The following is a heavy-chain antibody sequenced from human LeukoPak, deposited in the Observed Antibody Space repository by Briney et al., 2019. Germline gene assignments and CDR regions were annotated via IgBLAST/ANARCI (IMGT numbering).Heavy chain of an antibody. D-gene: IGHD3-22*01. J-gene: IGHJ4*02. CDR1: GYTFTSYY. Sequence: ASVKVSCKASGYTFTSYYMHWVRQAPGQGLEWMGIINPSGGSTSYAQKFQGRVTMTRDMSTSTAYMELSSLRSEDTAVYYCASFGGYHPSEHYWGQGTLVTVSS. CDR3: ASFGGYHPSEHY. V-gene: IGHV1-46*01. CDR2: INPSGGST.